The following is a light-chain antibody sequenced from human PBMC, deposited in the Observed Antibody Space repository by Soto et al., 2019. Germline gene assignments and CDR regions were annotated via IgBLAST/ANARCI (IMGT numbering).Light chain of an antibody. J-gene: IGLJ1*01. CDR1: NSDVGTYNY. Sequence: QSVLTQPASVSGSPGQSITISCTGTNSDVGTYNYVSWYQQHPGKAPKFVVYEVSDRPSGVSDRFSGSKSGTSASLVITGLQAEDEADYYCQSYDSNLSGSGVFGTGTKLTVL. V-gene: IGLV2-14*01. CDR3: QSYDSNLSGSGV. CDR2: EVS.